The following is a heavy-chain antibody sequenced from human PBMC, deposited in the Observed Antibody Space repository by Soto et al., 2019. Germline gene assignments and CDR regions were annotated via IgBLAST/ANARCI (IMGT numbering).Heavy chain of an antibody. J-gene: IGHJ6*02. V-gene: IGHV4-31*03. CDR2: IYYSGNT. Sequence: SETLSLTCSVSGVSVSSDIYYWSWIRHHPGKGLEWIGYIYYSGNTYYNPSLGGRVTISLDTSKNHFSLRLRSVTPADTAVYYCARYPVVVVPAANYGLDVWGQGTTVTISS. D-gene: IGHD2-2*01. CDR1: GVSVSSDIYY. CDR3: ARYPVVVVPAANYGLDV.